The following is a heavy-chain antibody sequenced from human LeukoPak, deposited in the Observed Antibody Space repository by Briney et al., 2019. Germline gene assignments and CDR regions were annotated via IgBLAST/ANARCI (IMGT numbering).Heavy chain of an antibody. CDR2: ISAYNGNT. V-gene: IGHV1-18*01. Sequence: ASVKVSCKASGYTFTSYGISWVRQAPGQGLEWMGWISAYNGNTNYAQKLQGRVTMTTDTSTSTAYMELRSLRSDDTAVYYCARVGLIGGGWPNFDYWGQGTLVTVSS. CDR1: GYTFTSYG. J-gene: IGHJ4*02. CDR3: ARVGLIGGGWPNFDY. D-gene: IGHD2-15*01.